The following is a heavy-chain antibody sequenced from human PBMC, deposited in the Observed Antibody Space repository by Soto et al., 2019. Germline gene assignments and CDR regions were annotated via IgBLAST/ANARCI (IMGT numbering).Heavy chain of an antibody. Sequence: PSETLSLTCTVSGASISGFYWGWIRKSAGKGLEWIGRIYATGTTDYNPSLKSRVMMSVDTSKKQFSLKLRSVIAADTAVYYCVRDGTKTLRDWFDPWGQGISVTVSS. V-gene: IGHV4-4*07. CDR2: IYATGTT. D-gene: IGHD1-1*01. CDR1: GASISGFY. J-gene: IGHJ5*02. CDR3: VRDGTKTLRDWFDP.